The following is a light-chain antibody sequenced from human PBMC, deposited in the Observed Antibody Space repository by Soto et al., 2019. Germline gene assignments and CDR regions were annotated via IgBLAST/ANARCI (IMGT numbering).Light chain of an antibody. J-gene: IGKJ5*01. V-gene: IGKV3D-11*01. CDR1: QGVSSY. Sequence: EIVLTQSPGTLSLSPGERATLSCRASQGVSSYLAWYQQKPGQAPRLLIYDASNRATGIPARFSGSGPGTDFTLTISSLEPEDFAVYYCQQRNVWPPITFGQGTRLEIK. CDR2: DAS. CDR3: QQRNVWPPIT.